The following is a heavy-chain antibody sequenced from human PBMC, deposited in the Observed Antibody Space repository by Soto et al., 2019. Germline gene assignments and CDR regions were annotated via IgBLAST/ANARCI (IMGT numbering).Heavy chain of an antibody. Sequence: SESLSLTCAVSGGSISSGGYSWSWIRQPPGKGLEWIGYIYHSGSTYYNPSLKSRVTISVDRSKNQFSLKLSSVTAADTAVYYSARVRGLSGGGACDYPSPNGLDPWGQGTLVTVSS. CDR3: ARVRGLSGGGACDYPSPNGLDP. CDR1: GGSISSGGYS. D-gene: IGHD2-21*02. V-gene: IGHV4-30-2*01. CDR2: IYHSGST. J-gene: IGHJ5*02.